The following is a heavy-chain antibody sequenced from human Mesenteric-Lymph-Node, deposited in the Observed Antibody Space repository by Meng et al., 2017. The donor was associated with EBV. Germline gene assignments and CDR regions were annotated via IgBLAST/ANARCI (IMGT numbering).Heavy chain of an antibody. CDR3: ARDYCSSTSCLFDY. J-gene: IGHJ4*02. CDR2: INPGNGNT. V-gene: IGHV1-3*01. CDR1: GYTFISYT. Sequence: QVQLVQSGAKVKKPGASVKVSCKASGYTFISYTMYWVRQAPKQRLEWMGWINPGNGNTKYSQKFQGRVTITRDTSATTAYMELSSLNSEDTAVYYCARDYCSSTSCLFDYWGQGTLVTVSS. D-gene: IGHD2-2*01.